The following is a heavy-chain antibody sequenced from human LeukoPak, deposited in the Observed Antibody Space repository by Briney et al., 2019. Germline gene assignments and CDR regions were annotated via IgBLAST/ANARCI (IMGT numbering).Heavy chain of an antibody. CDR2: IQSRTYGGAT. CDR1: GFTFGDYG. D-gene: IGHD2-2*01. CDR3: TASDHLYCSSISCHFDY. V-gene: IGHV3-49*04. J-gene: IGHJ4*02. Sequence: GGSLRLSCTASGFTFGDYGMSWVRQAPGKGLEWVGFIQSRTYGGATQYAASVKGRFTISRDDSKSIAFLQMNSLKTEDTAVYYCTASDHLYCSSISCHFDYWGQGTLVTVSS.